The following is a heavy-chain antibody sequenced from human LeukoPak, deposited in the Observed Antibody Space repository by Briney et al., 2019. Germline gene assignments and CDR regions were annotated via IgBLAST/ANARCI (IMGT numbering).Heavy chain of an antibody. D-gene: IGHD3-3*01. Sequence: GGSLRLSCAASGFAVTGNHLTWVRQAPGKGLEWVSVISNTGTTYYADSVKGRLTISRDNSKNTVYLQMNSLRAEDTAVYYCAKDAVWVTIFGVVTTPYYFDYWGQGTLVTVSS. CDR1: GFAVTGNH. CDR2: ISNTGTT. V-gene: IGHV3-66*01. CDR3: AKDAVWVTIFGVVTTPYYFDY. J-gene: IGHJ4*02.